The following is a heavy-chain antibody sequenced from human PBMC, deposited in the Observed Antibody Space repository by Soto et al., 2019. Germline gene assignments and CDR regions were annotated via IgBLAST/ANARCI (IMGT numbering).Heavy chain of an antibody. Sequence: QVQLVQSGAEVKKPGASVKVSCKASGYIFNRYVMHWVRQAPGQRPEWMGWIDAGNGKTKYSEKFQGSVTITRDTSASTAYMELTTLGSEDTAVYYCARACGWYDYWGQGTQVIISS. CDR2: IDAGNGKT. D-gene: IGHD6-19*01. CDR3: ARACGWYDY. V-gene: IGHV1-3*01. CDR1: GYIFNRYV. J-gene: IGHJ4*02.